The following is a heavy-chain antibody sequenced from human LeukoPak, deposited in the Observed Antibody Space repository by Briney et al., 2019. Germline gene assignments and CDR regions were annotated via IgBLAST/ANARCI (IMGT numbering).Heavy chain of an antibody. Sequence: GGSLRLSCAASGFTFDDYAMHWVRQAPGKGLEWVSGISWNSGSIGYADSVKGRFTISRDNAKNSLYLQMNSLRAEDTAVYYCARDQSFGDPYYYYYYMDVWGKGTTVTVSS. D-gene: IGHD3-10*01. CDR1: GFTFDDYA. CDR3: ARDQSFGDPYYYYYYMDV. CDR2: ISWNSGSI. V-gene: IGHV3-9*01. J-gene: IGHJ6*03.